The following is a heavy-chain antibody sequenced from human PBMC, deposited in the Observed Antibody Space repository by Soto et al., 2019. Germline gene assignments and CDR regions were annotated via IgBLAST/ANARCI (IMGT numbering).Heavy chain of an antibody. J-gene: IGHJ3*02. Sequence: GGSLRLCCAASGFSFSSDSMNWGGQAPGKGLEWVACIGGSGSYIYYADSVKGRFTISRDNSKNTLYLQMNSLRAEDTAVDYCAKGGSFGYCSGGTCDDAFDIWGKGTMVPVS. V-gene: IGHV3-21*04. D-gene: IGHD2-15*01. CDR3: AKGGSFGYCSGGTCDDAFDI. CDR2: IGGSGSYI. CDR1: GFSFSSDS.